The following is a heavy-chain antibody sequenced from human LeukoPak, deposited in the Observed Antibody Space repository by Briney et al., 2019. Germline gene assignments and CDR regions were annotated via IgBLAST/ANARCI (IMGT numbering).Heavy chain of an antibody. J-gene: IGHJ6*03. CDR3: ARDADYSPYYMDV. V-gene: IGHV1-69*13. CDR2: IIPIFGTA. Sequence: GASVKVSCKASGGTFSSYAISWVRQAPGRGLEWMGGIIPIFGTANYAQKFQGRVTITADESTSTAYMELSSLRSEDTAMYYCARDADYSPYYMDVWGKGTTVTVSS. D-gene: IGHD4-11*01. CDR1: GGTFSSYA.